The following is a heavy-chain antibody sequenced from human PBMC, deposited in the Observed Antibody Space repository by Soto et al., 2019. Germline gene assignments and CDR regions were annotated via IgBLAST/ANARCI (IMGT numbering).Heavy chain of an antibody. CDR2: IYHSGKT. CDR1: VGSVSGYY. Sequence: SETLSLTCAVYVGSVSGYYWTWIRQTPEKGLDWIGEIYHSGKTTHNPSLKIRVTISVDRSKNQFSLNLNSVTAADTAIYYCARRVESRSFWFDPWGQGTQVTVSS. V-gene: IGHV4-34*01. D-gene: IGHD3-10*01. CDR3: ARRVESRSFWFDP. J-gene: IGHJ5*02.